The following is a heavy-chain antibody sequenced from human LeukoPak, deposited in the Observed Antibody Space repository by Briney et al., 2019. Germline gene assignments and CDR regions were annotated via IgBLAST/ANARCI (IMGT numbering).Heavy chain of an antibody. D-gene: IGHD5-18*01. CDR3: ARHLSGVTGYTYGRGIDY. J-gene: IGHJ4*02. V-gene: IGHV3-7*01. CDR2: IKKDGSEK. Sequence: GGSLRLSCAASGFTFSSYWMSWVRQAPGKGLEWVANIKKDGSEKYYVDSVKGRFTISRDNAKKSLYLQVNSLRAEDTAVYYCARHLSGVTGYTYGRGIDYWGQGTLVAVSS. CDR1: GFTFSSYW.